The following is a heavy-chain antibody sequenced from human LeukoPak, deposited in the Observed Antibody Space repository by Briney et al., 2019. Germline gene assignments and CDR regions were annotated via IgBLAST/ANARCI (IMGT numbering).Heavy chain of an antibody. V-gene: IGHV3-7*01. CDR1: GFTFSSYW. J-gene: IGHJ4*02. D-gene: IGHD6-13*01. CDR2: IKQDGSEK. Sequence: PGRSLRLSCAASGFTFSSYWMSWVRQAPGKGLEWVANIKQDGSEKYYVDSVKGQFTTSRDNSKNTLYLQMNSLRAEDTAVYYCAKDGGRYSSIFSHYWGQGTLVTVSS. CDR3: AKDGGRYSSIFSHY.